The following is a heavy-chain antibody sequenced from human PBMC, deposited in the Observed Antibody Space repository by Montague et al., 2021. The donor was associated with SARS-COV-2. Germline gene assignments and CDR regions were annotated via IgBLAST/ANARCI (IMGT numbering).Heavy chain of an antibody. Sequence: SETLSLTCAVSGGSISSGNWWSWVRQPPGKGLEWIGEIYHSGSTNYNPSLKSRVTISLDKSKNQFSLNLSSATAADTAVYYCARFFCSWTDWGQGTLVTVSS. V-gene: IGHV4-4*02. J-gene: IGHJ4*02. CDR3: ARFFCSWTD. D-gene: IGHD6-13*01. CDR2: IYHSGST. CDR1: GGSISSGNW.